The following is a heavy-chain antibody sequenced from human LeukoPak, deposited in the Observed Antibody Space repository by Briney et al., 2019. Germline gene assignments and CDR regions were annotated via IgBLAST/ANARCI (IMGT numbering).Heavy chain of an antibody. CDR2: IYYSGST. J-gene: IGHJ4*02. V-gene: IGHV4-59*01. CDR3: ARWNDWAGYYFDY. CDR1: GGSISSYY. Sequence: SETLSLTCTVFGGSISSYYWSWIRQPPGKGLEWIGYIYYSGSTNYNPSLKSRVTISVDTSKNQFSLKLSSVTAADTAVYYCARWNDWAGYYFDYWGQGTLVTVSS. D-gene: IGHD3-9*01.